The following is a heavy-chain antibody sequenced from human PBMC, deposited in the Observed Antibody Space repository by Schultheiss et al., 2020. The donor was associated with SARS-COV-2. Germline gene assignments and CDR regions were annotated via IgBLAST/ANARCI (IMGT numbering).Heavy chain of an antibody. CDR3: AKDLLDYSNYITPSGMDV. J-gene: IGHJ6*02. V-gene: IGHV3-30*02. CDR2: IWYDGSNK. D-gene: IGHD4-11*01. Sequence: GGSLRLSCAASGFTFSSYGMHWVRQAPGKGLEWVAVIWYDGSNKYYADSVKGRFTISRDNSKNTLYLQMNSLRAEDTAVYYCAKDLLDYSNYITPSGMDVWGQGTTVTVSS. CDR1: GFTFSSYG.